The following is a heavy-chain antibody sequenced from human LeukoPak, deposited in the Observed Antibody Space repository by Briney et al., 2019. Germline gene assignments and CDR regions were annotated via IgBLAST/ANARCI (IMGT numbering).Heavy chain of an antibody. CDR2: ISAYNGIT. CDR1: GYTFTSYG. V-gene: IGHV1-18*01. D-gene: IGHD6-19*01. CDR3: ARAVGYSSGWYSGGPDYYYYMDV. Sequence: GASVKVSCKASGYTFTSYGISWVRQAPGQGLEWMGWISAYNGITNYAQKLQGRVTMTTDTSTSTAYMELRSLRSEDTAVYYCARAVGYSSGWYSGGPDYYYYMDVWGKGTTVTVSS. J-gene: IGHJ6*03.